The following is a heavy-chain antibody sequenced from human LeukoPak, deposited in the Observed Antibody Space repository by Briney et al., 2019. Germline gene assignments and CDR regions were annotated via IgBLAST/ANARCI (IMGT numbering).Heavy chain of an antibody. V-gene: IGHV3-66*01. CDR3: ACPPHIGSSLDY. Sequence: GGSLRLSCTASGITVSINYMSWVRQAPGKGLEWVSIISGDDKTDYADSVKGRFTVSKDNSRNTLYLQMNSLRVEDTAVYYCACPPHIGSSLDYWGQGTLVTVSS. CDR1: GITVSINY. J-gene: IGHJ4*02. D-gene: IGHD1-26*01. CDR2: ISGDDKT.